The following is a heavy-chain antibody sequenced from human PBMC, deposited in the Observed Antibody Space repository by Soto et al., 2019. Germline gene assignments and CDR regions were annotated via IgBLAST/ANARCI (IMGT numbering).Heavy chain of an antibody. CDR1: GGSISSSSYY. V-gene: IGHV4-39*01. D-gene: IGHD6-13*01. CDR2: IYYSGST. J-gene: IGHJ4*02. CDR3: ARHWVAYSSPYYFDY. Sequence: SETLSLTCTVSGGSISSSSYYWGWIRQPPGKGLEWIGSIYYSGSTYYNPSLKSRVTISVDTSKNQFSLKLSSVTAADTAVYYCARHWVAYSSPYYFDYWGQGTLVTVSS.